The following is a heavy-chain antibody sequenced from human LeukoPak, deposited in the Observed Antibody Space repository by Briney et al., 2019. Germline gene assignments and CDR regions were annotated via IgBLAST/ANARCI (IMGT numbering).Heavy chain of an antibody. CDR3: ARAYYDILTGYSMDV. J-gene: IGHJ6*02. V-gene: IGHV4-34*01. Sequence: GSLRLSCAASGFTFSSYAMRWIRQPPGKGLEWIGEINHSGSTNYNPSLKSRVTISVDTSKNQFSLKLSSVTAADTAVYYCARAYYDILTGYSMDVWGQGTTVTVSS. CDR1: GFTFSSYA. D-gene: IGHD3-9*01. CDR2: INHSGST.